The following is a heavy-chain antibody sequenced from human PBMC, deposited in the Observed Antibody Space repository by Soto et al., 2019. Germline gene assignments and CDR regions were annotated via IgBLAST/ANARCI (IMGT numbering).Heavy chain of an antibody. CDR3: ARAVGGARIAVAGRFDP. CDR1: GYSFTSYW. V-gene: IGHV5-51*01. CDR2: IYPGDSDT. D-gene: IGHD6-19*01. J-gene: IGHJ5*02. Sequence: PGESLKISCKGSGYSFTSYWIGWVRQMPGKGLEWMGTIYPGDSDTRYSPSFQGRVTISADKSISTAYLQWSSLKASDTAMYYCARAVGGARIAVAGRFDPWGQGTLVTVSS.